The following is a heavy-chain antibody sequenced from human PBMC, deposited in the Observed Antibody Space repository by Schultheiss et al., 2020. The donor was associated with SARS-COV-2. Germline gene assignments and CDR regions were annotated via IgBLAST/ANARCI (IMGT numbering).Heavy chain of an antibody. CDR1: GGSMSSYY. CDR2: IYFRST. CDR3: ARGGPRAVAPMDV. D-gene: IGHD6-19*01. V-gene: IGHV4-4*09. Sequence: SETLSLTCSVSGGSMSSYYWSWIRQSPGKGLEWIGYIYFRSTNYNPSLKSRVTISVDTSKNQFSLNLSSVTAADTAVYYCARGGPRAVAPMDVWGQGTTVTVSS. J-gene: IGHJ6*02.